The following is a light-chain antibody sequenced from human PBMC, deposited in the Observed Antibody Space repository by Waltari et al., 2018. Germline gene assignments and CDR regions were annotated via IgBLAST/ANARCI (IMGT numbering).Light chain of an antibody. CDR2: GNS. Sequence: QSVLTQPPSVSGAPGQRVTLSCTGSSSNSGACYDVHWYQHLPGPAPKLLIHGNSNRPSGVPDRFSGSKSGTSASLAITGLQADDEADYYCQSYDISLSGYVFGTGTKVTVL. CDR1: SSNSGACYD. CDR3: QSYDISLSGYV. V-gene: IGLV1-40*01. J-gene: IGLJ1*01.